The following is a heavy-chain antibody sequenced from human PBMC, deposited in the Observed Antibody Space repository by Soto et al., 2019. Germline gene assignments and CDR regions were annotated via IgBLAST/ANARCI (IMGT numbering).Heavy chain of an antibody. D-gene: IGHD3-22*01. CDR3: AKGSYYDSGGYYYLDY. J-gene: IGHJ4*02. CDR1: GCTFSNYD. V-gene: IGHV3-30*18. CDR2: ISNDGRNK. Sequence: GSLRLSCAASGCTFSNYDMHWVRQAPGKGLEWVALISNDGRNKYYSDFVKGRFTISRDTSKNTLYLQMNSLRAEDTAVYYCAKGSYYDSGGYYYLDYWGQGTLVTVSS.